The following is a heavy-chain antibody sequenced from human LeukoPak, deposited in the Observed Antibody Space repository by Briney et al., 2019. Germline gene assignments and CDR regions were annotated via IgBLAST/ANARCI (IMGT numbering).Heavy chain of an antibody. J-gene: IGHJ4*02. CDR2: INHSGST. V-gene: IGHV4-34*01. Sequence: SETLSLTCAVYGGSFSGYYWSWIRQPPGKGLEWIGEINHSGSTNYNLSLKSRVTISVDTSKNQFSLKLSSVTAADTAVYYCARLRIAYFDYWGQGTLVTVSS. CDR3: ARLRIAYFDY. D-gene: IGHD6-13*01. CDR1: GGSFSGYY.